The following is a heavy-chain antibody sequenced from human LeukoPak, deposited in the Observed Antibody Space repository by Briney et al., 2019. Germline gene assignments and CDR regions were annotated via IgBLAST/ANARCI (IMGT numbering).Heavy chain of an antibody. Sequence: PSETLSLTCTVSGGSICTYHWNWIRKSPEKGLEWIGYMQSTGNSNYNPSLKSRVTMSVDMSRNQIVLNLSSVTAADTAVYFCARDKQHSYGRYFDHWGQGTLVTVSS. CDR2: MQSTGNS. CDR3: ARDKQHSYGRYFDH. D-gene: IGHD5-18*01. J-gene: IGHJ4*02. V-gene: IGHV4-59*01. CDR1: GGSICTYH.